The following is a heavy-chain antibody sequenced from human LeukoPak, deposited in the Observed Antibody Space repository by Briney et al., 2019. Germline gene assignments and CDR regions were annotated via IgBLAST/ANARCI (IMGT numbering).Heavy chain of an antibody. CDR1: GGSFSGYY. V-gene: IGHV4-34*01. CDR3: APRDYYYGMDV. CDR2: INHSGST. J-gene: IGHJ6*02. Sequence: SETLSLTCAVYGGSFSGYYWSWICQPPGKGLEWIGEINHSGSTNYNPSLKSRVTISVDTSKNQFSLKLSSVTAADTAVYYCAPRDYYYGMDVWGQGTTVTVSS.